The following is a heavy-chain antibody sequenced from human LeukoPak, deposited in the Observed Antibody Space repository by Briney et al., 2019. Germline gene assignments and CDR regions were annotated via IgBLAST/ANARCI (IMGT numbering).Heavy chain of an antibody. V-gene: IGHV3-21*01. CDR1: GFTFSSYS. CDR3: ARDSKTYSSSSADY. J-gene: IGHJ4*02. CDR2: ISSSSSYI. Sequence: GGSLRLSCAASGFTFSSYSMNWVRQAPGKGLEWVSSISSSSSYIYYADSVKGRFTIPRDNAKNSLYLQMNSLRAEDTAVYYCARDSKTYSSSSADYWGQGTLVTVSS. D-gene: IGHD6-6*01.